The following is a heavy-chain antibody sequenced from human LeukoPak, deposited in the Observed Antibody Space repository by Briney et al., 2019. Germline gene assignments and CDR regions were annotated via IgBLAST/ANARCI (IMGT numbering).Heavy chain of an antibody. J-gene: IGHJ4*02. Sequence: SQTLSLTCAISGDSVSSNGAAWNWIRQSPTRGLEWLGRTMYRSKWYNDYAESVKSRIIVNPDTSKNQFSLQLNSVTPEGTAVYYCARDQSSYYAHWGQGTLVTVSS. D-gene: IGHD1-1*01. CDR3: ARDQSSYYAH. CDR2: TMYRSKWYN. V-gene: IGHV6-1*01. CDR1: GDSVSSNGAA.